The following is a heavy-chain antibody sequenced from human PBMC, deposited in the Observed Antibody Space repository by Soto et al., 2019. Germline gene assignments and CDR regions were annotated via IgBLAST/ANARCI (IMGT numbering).Heavy chain of an antibody. D-gene: IGHD3-3*01. CDR2: ISAYNGNT. V-gene: IGHV1-18*01. Sequence: ASVKVSCKASGYTFTSYGISWVRQAPGQGLEWMGWISAYNGNTNYAQKLQGRVTMTTDTSTSTAYMELRSLRSDDTAVYYCARAVSYDFWSGYLCWFDPWGQGTLVTVSS. J-gene: IGHJ5*02. CDR1: GYTFTSYG. CDR3: ARAVSYDFWSGYLCWFDP.